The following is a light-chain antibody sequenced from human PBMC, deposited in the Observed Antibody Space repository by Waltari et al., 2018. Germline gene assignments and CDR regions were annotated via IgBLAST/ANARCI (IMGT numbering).Light chain of an antibody. CDR2: DVS. J-gene: IGLJ3*02. CDR1: SSDVGGSNY. Sequence: QSALTQPRSVSGSPGQSVTISCTGTSSDVGGSNYVSWYQHLPGKAPTVGMYDVSRRPSGVHDRFTGSRSGNTATLTISGLQAEDEADYHCCSYAGTYTWLFGGGTKLTVL. V-gene: IGLV2-11*01. CDR3: CSYAGTYTWL.